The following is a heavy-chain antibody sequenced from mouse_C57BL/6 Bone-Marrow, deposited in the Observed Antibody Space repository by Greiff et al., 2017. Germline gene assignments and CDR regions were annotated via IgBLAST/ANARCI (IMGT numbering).Heavy chain of an antibody. CDR2: ISNGGGST. J-gene: IGHJ2*01. V-gene: IGHV5-12*01. CDR1: GFTFSDYY. Sequence: GQGVESGGGLVQPGGSLKLSCAASGFTFSDYYMYWVRQTPEKRLEWVAYISNGGGSTYYPDTVKGRFTISRDNAKNTLYLQMSRLKSEDTAMYYCARDPLDYWGQGTTLTVSS. CDR3: ARDPLDY.